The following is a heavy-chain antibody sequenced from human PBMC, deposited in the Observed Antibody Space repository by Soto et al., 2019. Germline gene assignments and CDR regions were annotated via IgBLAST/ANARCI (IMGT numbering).Heavy chain of an antibody. CDR1: GITVTSSA. CDR3: AADSSATNRHPYYYYYYYMDV. J-gene: IGHJ6*03. CDR2: IVVGSGNT. V-gene: IGHV1-58*02. Sequence: SLNVSCTASGITVTSSAMQWVRHSRGQRLEWLGWIVVGSGNTNYAQKFQERVTITRDMSTSTAYVELSSLRSEDTAVYYCAADSSATNRHPYYYYYYYMDVWGKGTTVTVSS. D-gene: IGHD1-1*01.